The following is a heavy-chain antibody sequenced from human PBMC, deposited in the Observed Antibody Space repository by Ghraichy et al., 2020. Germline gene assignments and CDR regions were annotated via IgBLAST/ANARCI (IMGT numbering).Heavy chain of an antibody. CDR2: ISAYNGNT. Sequence: ASVKVSCKASGYTFTSYGISWVRQAPGQGLEWMGWISAYNGNTNYAQKLQGRVTMTTDTSTSTAYMELRSLRSDDTAVYYCARLGYCSSTSCYTFYYYYGMDVWGQGTTVTVSS. J-gene: IGHJ6*02. D-gene: IGHD2-2*02. CDR3: ARLGYCSSTSCYTFYYYYGMDV. V-gene: IGHV1-18*04. CDR1: GYTFTSYG.